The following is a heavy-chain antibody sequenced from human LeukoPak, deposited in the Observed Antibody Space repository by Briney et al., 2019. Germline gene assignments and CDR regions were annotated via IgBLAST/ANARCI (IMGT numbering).Heavy chain of an antibody. V-gene: IGHV4-59*08. D-gene: IGHD2-15*01. CDR1: DDSINGYY. Sequence: SETLSLTCTVSDDSINGYYWSWIRQPPGKGLEWVGYIFHTGSANYNPSLKSRVTVSIDTSKNQFSLKLSSVSAADTAVYYCARQPYRSGAYYFDYWGQGTLITVPS. CDR2: IFHTGSA. J-gene: IGHJ4*02. CDR3: ARQPYRSGAYYFDY.